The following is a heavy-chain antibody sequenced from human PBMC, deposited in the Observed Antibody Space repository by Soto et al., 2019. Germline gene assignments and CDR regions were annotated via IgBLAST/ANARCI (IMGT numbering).Heavy chain of an antibody. CDR2: IIPILGIA. D-gene: IGHD2-2*01. CDR1: AGTFSSYT. Sequence: QVQLVQSGAEVKKPGSSVKVSCKASAGTFSSYTISWVRQAPGQGLEWMGRIIPILGIANNAQKFQGRVTTTEDRATRSVDMEMSSLRSEDRAVYYCAREGRYCRRTSCILNHYYYGYMDFWGKGTTVTVSS. J-gene: IGHJ6*03. CDR3: AREGRYCRRTSCILNHYYYGYMDF. V-gene: IGHV1-69*08.